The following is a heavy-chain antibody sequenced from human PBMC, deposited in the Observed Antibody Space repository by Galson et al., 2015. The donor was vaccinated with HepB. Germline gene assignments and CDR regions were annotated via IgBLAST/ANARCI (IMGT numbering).Heavy chain of an antibody. J-gene: IGHJ1*01. CDR2: INPSGGST. CDR3: ARVGLESIAARGPSEYFQH. V-gene: IGHV1-46*01. CDR1: GYTFTSYY. D-gene: IGHD6-6*01. Sequence: SVKVSCKASGYTFTSYYMHWVRQAPGQGLEWMGIINPSGGSTSYAQKFQGRVTMTRDTSTSTVYMELSSLRSEDTAVYYCARVGLESIAARGPSEYFQHWGQGTLVTVSS.